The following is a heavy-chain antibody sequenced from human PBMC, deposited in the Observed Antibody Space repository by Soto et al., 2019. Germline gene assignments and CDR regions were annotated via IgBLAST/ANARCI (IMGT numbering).Heavy chain of an antibody. Sequence: SETLSLTCAVSGGCITSSNWWGWVRQPPGKGLEWIGEVYHSGSTNYRASLKSRVTISVDKSKNQFFLNLTSATAADTAVYYCARGLGAVRWLDSWGQGTLVTVSS. CDR3: ARGLGAVRWLDS. CDR2: VYHSGST. D-gene: IGHD3-16*01. V-gene: IGHV4-4*02. J-gene: IGHJ5*01. CDR1: GGCITSSNW.